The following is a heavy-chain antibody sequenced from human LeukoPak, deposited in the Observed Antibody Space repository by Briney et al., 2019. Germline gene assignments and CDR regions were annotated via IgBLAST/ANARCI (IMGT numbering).Heavy chain of an antibody. CDR3: ARDGPPWAFDI. V-gene: IGHV3-48*03. Sequence: GGSLRLSCAASGLTFSRYEMNCVRQAPGKGLEWVSYISRSGDTIYFADSVRGRFTISRDNAGNSLYLQMNSLRAEDTAVYYCARDGPPWAFDIWGQGTMVTVSS. CDR1: GLTFSRYE. J-gene: IGHJ3*02. CDR2: ISRSGDTI. D-gene: IGHD1-14*01.